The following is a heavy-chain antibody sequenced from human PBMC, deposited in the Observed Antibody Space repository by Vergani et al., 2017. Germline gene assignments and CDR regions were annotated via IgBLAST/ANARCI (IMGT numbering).Heavy chain of an antibody. D-gene: IGHD5-24*01. V-gene: IGHV4-39*01. Sequence: QLQLQESGPGLVKPSETLSLTCAVSGVSIKSRSYYCGWIRQSPGKGLEWIGSIYDNGNTYYNPSLKSRVAISVDTSKNQVSLNLGSVTAADTAVYYCARNRAIELAVRMHYYYAIDVWGQGTTVTVSS. CDR1: GVSIKSRSYY. CDR3: ARNRAIELAVRMHYYYAIDV. CDR2: IYDNGNT. J-gene: IGHJ6*02.